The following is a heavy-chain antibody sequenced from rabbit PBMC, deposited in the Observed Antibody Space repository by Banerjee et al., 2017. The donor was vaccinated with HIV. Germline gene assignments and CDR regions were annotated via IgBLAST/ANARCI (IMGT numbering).Heavy chain of an antibody. V-gene: IGHV1S47*01. CDR1: GFDFSNYG. CDR2: IDPVFGSI. D-gene: IGHD7-1*01. J-gene: IGHJ4*01. Sequence: QEHLVESGGGLVQPGGSLKVSCKASGFDFSNYGVSWVRQVPGKGLEWIGYIDPVFGSIHYASWVNGRFTISDHNAQNTLYLQLNSLTAADTATYFCARGYAGYAAYDYANLWGQCTLVTVS. CDR3: ARGYAGYAAYDYANL.